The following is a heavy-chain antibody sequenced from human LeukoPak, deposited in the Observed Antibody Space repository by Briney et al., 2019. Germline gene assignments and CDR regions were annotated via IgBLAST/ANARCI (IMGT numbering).Heavy chain of an antibody. J-gene: IGHJ4*02. CDR1: GNTLRELP. V-gene: IGHV1-24*01. D-gene: IGHD3-3*01. CDR2: FDPENAEI. Sequence: ASVKVSCKLSGNTLRELPIQWVRQAGGKGLEWMAGFDPENAEIVYAQKFQGRVTMTEDTSTNAAYMELTSLTSDDTALYYCATRGSDFWSGFDYWGQGTQVTVSS. CDR3: ATRGSDFWSGFDY.